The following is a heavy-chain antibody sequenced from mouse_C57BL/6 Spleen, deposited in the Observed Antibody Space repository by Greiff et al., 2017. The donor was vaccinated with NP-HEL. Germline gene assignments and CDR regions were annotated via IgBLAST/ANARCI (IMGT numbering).Heavy chain of an antibody. CDR1: GFTFSSYT. V-gene: IGHV5-9*01. CDR2: ISGGGGNT. J-gene: IGHJ2*01. CDR3: ARTNYDVFFDY. D-gene: IGHD2-4*01. Sequence: EVMLVESGGGLVKPGGSLKLSCAASGFTFSSYTMSWVRQTPEKRLEWVATISGGGGNTYYPDSVKGRFTISRDNAKNTLYLQMSSLRSEDTALYYCARTNYDVFFDYWGQGTTLTVSS.